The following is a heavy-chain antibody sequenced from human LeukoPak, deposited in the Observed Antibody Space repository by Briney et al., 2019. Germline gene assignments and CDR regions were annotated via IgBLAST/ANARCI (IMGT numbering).Heavy chain of an antibody. CDR1: GGSFSGYY. D-gene: IGHD7-27*01. Sequence: SETLSLTCTVSGGSFSGYYWSWIRQPPGKGLEWIAYISYSGSTNYNPSLKSRVTISVDRSKNQFSLKLSSVTAADTAVYYCARNWGSYAFDIWGRGTMVTVSS. CDR3: ARNWGSYAFDI. J-gene: IGHJ3*02. CDR2: ISYSGST. V-gene: IGHV4-59*08.